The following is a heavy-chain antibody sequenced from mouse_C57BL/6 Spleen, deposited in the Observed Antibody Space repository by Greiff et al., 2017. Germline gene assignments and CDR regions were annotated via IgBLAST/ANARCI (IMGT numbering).Heavy chain of an antibody. CDR3: TTYSSCGFDY. D-gene: IGHD1-1*01. Sequence: EVQLQQSGAELVRPGASVKLSCTASGFTFTDYYMHWVKQRPEQGLEWIGWIDPESGDTEYAAKFKGKATLTADKSSNTAYMQLSSLTSEDTAVYYCTTYSSCGFDYWGQGTTRTGAS. V-gene: IGHV14-1*01. CDR2: IDPESGDT. CDR1: GFTFTDYY. J-gene: IGHJ2*01.